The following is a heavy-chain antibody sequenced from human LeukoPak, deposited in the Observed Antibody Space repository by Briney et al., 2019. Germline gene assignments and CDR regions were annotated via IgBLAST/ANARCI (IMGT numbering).Heavy chain of an antibody. CDR2: FDPEDGET. V-gene: IGHV1-24*01. CDR1: GYTLTELS. CDR3: ATGYTWYGCFDY. D-gene: IGHD6-13*01. J-gene: IGHJ4*02. Sequence: ASVKVSCKVSGYTLTELSMHWVRQAPGKGLEWMGGFDPEDGETIYAQKFQGRVTMTEDTSTDTAYIELSSLRSEDTAVYYCATGYTWYGCFDYWGQGTLVTVSS.